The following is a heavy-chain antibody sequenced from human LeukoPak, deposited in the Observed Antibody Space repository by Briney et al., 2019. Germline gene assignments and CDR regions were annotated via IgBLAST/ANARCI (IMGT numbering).Heavy chain of an antibody. CDR2: IKKDGSEK. CDR3: AELGITMIGGV. D-gene: IGHD3-10*02. J-gene: IGHJ6*04. V-gene: IGHV3-7*01. CDR1: GFTFSSYW. Sequence: GGSLRLSCAASGFTFSSYWMSWVRQAPGKGLEWVANIKKDGSEKYYVDSVKGRFTISRDNAKNSLYLQMNSLRVEDTAVYYCAELGITMIGGVWGKGTTVTISS.